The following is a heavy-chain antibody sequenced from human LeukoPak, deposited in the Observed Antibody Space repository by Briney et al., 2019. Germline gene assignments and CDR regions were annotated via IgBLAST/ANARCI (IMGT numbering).Heavy chain of an antibody. CDR3: AKDVDLFWSSHHNWFDP. D-gene: IGHD3-3*01. V-gene: IGHV3-30*18. CDR2: ISYDGSNK. Sequence: GRSLRLSCAASGFTFSSYGMHWVRQAPGKGLEWVAVISYDGSNKYYADSVKGRFTISRDNSKNTLYLQMNSLRAEDAAVYYCAKDVDLFWSSHHNWFDPWGQGTLVTVSS. CDR1: GFTFSSYG. J-gene: IGHJ5*02.